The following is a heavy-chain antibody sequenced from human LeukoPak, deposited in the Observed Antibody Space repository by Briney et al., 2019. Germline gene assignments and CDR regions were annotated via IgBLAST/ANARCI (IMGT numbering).Heavy chain of an antibody. CDR1: GGTFSSSA. J-gene: IGHJ6*02. CDR2: IIPVLNIT. V-gene: IGHV1-69*04. CDR3: ARDQGLTAPPPYGLDV. D-gene: IGHD5-18*01. Sequence: ASVKVSCKASGGTFSSSAITWVRQAPGQGLEWMGRIIPVLNITSYAQKFQGSVTITADTSTSTVYMELSSLRSEETAVYYCARDQGLTAPPPYGLDVWGQGATVIVSS.